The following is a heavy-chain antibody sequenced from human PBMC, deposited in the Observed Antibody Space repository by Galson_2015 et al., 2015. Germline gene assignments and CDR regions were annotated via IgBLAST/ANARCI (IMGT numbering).Heavy chain of an antibody. Sequence: SLRLSCAASGFTFSSYGMPWVRQAPGKGLEWVAVISYDGSNKYYADSVKGRFTISRDNSKNTLYQQMNSLRAEDTAVYYCAKGRVGATTQFDDWGQGTLVTVSS. CDR1: GFTFSSYG. J-gene: IGHJ4*02. D-gene: IGHD1-26*01. V-gene: IGHV3-30*18. CDR3: AKGRVGATTQFDD. CDR2: ISYDGSNK.